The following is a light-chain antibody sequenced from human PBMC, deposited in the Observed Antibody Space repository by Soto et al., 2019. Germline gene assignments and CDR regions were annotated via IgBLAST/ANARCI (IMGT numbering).Light chain of an antibody. V-gene: IGLV2-11*01. CDR3: CSYAGSYSYV. J-gene: IGLJ1*01. CDR1: SSDVGGYNY. CDR2: DVT. Sequence: QSVLTQPRSVSGSPGQSVAISCTVTSSDVGGYNYVSWYQQHPGKAPKLIIYDVTKRPSGVPDRFSGSSSGNTASLTISGLQAEDEADYFCCSYAGSYSYVFGTGTKATVL.